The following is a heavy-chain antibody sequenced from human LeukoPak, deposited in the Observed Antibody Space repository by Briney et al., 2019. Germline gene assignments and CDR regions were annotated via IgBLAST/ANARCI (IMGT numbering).Heavy chain of an antibody. CDR3: AKNDILTGYYPTFDY. Sequence: PGGSLRLSCAASGFTVSSNYMSWVRQAPGKGLEWVSVIYSGGSTYYADSVKGRFTISRDNSKNTLYLQMNSLRAEGTAVYYCAKNDILTGYYPTFDYWGQGTLVTVSS. V-gene: IGHV3-66*01. D-gene: IGHD3-9*01. J-gene: IGHJ4*02. CDR2: IYSGGST. CDR1: GFTVSSNY.